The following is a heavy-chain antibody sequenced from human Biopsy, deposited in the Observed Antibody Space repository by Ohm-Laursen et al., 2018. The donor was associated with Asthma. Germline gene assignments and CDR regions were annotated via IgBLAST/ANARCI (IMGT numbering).Heavy chain of an antibody. D-gene: IGHD3-22*01. CDR2: IYSGGTS. CDR3: ARGDSSNWSHYYFDY. CDR1: GFAVSRDH. J-gene: IGHJ4*02. Sequence: SLRLSCSASGFAVSRDHMFWVRQAPGKGLEWVSVIYSGGTSHTADSVRGRFTISRDYSKNTLYLQMHSLRSEDTAVYYCARGDSSNWSHYYFDYWGQGTLVTVSS. V-gene: IGHV3-53*01.